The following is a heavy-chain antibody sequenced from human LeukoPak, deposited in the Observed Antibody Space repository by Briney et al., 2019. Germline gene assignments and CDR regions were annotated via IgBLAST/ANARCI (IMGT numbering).Heavy chain of an antibody. CDR3: AKDLAFWSGYYIRYFQH. D-gene: IGHD3-3*01. V-gene: IGHV3-23*01. J-gene: IGHJ1*01. CDR1: GFTFSSYA. Sequence: PGGSLRLSCAASGFTFSSYAMSWVRQAPGKGLEWVSAISGSGGSTYYADSVKGRFTISRDNSKNTLYLQMNSLGAEDTAVYYCAKDLAFWSGYYIRYFQHWGQGTLVTVSS. CDR2: ISGSGGST.